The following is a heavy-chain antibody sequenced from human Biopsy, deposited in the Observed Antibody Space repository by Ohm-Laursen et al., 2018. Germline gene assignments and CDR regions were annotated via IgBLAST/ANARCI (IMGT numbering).Heavy chain of an antibody. D-gene: IGHD3-22*01. J-gene: IGHJ6*02. CDR3: VRGVDYYDPYHYYALDV. Sequence: SQTLSLTCTVSGGSISSYYWSWTRQPPGKGLEWIGEINHSGRTNYNPSLKSRVTISVDTFKNQFSLKVRSVTAADTAVYYCVRGVDYYDPYHYYALDVWGQGTTVTVSS. CDR1: GGSISSYY. CDR2: INHSGRT. V-gene: IGHV4-34*01.